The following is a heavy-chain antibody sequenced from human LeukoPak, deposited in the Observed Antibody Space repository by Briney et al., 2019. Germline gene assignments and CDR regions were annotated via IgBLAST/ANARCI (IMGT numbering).Heavy chain of an antibody. CDR1: GGSFSGYY. D-gene: IGHD3-10*01. J-gene: IGHJ4*02. CDR3: ARVITMVRGVIIKLFDY. V-gene: IGHV4-34*01. CDR2: INHSGST. Sequence: SETLSLTCAVYGGSFSGYYWSWIRQPPGKGLEWIGDINHSGSTNYNPSLKSRVTISVDTSKNQFSLKLSSVTAADTAVYYCARVITMVRGVIIKLFDYWGQGTLVTVSS.